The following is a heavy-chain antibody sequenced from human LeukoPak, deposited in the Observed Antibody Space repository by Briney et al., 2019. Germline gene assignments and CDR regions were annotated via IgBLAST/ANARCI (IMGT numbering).Heavy chain of an antibody. CDR3: ARDEVDYDSSGWPDY. Sequence: ASVKVSCKASGYTFTSYYMHWVRQAPGQGLEWMGIINPSGGSTSYAQKFQGRVTMTRDTSTSTVYMELSSLRSEDTAVSYCARDEVDYDSSGWPDYWGQGTLVTVSS. CDR2: INPSGGST. V-gene: IGHV1-46*01. CDR1: GYTFTSYY. D-gene: IGHD6-19*01. J-gene: IGHJ4*02.